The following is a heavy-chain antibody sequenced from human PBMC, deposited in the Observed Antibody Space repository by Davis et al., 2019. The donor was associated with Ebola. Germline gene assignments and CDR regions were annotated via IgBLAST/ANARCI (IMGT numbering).Heavy chain of an antibody. CDR2: ISWNSGSI. D-gene: IGHD3-16*02. V-gene: IGHV3-9*01. J-gene: IGHJ5*02. CDR3: ARETADYDYIWGSYRYTGNWFDP. Sequence: PGGSLRLSCAASGFTFDDYAMHWVRQAPGKGLEWVSGISWNSGSIGYADSVKGRFTISRDNSKNTLYLQMNSLRAEDTAVYYCARETADYDYIWGSYRYTGNWFDPWGQGTLVTVSS. CDR1: GFTFDDYA.